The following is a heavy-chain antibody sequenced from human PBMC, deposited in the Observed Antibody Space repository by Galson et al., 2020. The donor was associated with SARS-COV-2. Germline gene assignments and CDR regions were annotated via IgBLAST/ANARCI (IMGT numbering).Heavy chain of an antibody. J-gene: IGHJ6*02. CDR1: GYTFTSYA. D-gene: IGHD1-26*01. Sequence: ASVKVSRKASGYTFTSYAMHWVRQAPGQRLEGMGWINAGNGNTKYSQKFQGRVTITRDTSASTAYMELSSLRSEDTAVYYCARDRSGSYYSFFYYYGMDVWGQGTTVTVSS. V-gene: IGHV1-3*01. CDR2: INAGNGNT. CDR3: ARDRSGSYYSFFYYYGMDV.